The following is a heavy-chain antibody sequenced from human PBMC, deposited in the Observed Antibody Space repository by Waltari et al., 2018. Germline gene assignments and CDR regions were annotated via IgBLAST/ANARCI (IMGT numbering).Heavy chain of an antibody. CDR2: VNTTGST. D-gene: IGHD3-22*01. CDR3: ARGHPRFDYEKSDYYAYWFDP. CDR1: GGAFDSYY. Sequence: QVELQQWGAGLLRPSETLSLTCSVSGGAFDSYYWTWVRQAPGRGLEWLGEVNTTGSTNYNPSLKSRLSLSVETSRNQVSLKMTSVTGADTAVYFCARGHPRFDYEKSDYYAYWFDPWGQGTQVTVSS. V-gene: IGHV4-34*01. J-gene: IGHJ5*02.